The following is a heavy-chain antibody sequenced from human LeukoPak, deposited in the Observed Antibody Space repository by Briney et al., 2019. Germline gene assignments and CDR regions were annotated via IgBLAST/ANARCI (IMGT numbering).Heavy chain of an antibody. CDR3: ARHPDYSRFDP. V-gene: IGHV4-59*05. J-gene: IGHJ5*02. Sequence: SETLSLTCTVSGGSISSYYWSWIRQPPGKGLEWIGSIYYSGSTYYNPSLKSRLTISVDTSMNHFSLILDSVTAADTAVYYCARHPDYSRFDPWGLGTLVTVSS. D-gene: IGHD4-11*01. CDR1: GGSISSYY. CDR2: IYYSGST.